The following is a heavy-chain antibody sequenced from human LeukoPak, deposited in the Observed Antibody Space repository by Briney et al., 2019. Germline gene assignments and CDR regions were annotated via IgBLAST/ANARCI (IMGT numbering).Heavy chain of an antibody. CDR2: ISGSGDST. V-gene: IGHV3-23*01. CDR3: AKDGTYWSIYPDYYYMDV. Sequence: QPGGSLRLSCAASGFTFSYYAMSWVRQAPGKGLEWVSVISGSGDSTSYADSVKGRFTISRDNSKNTLYLQMNSLRAEDTAVYYCAKDGTYWSIYPDYYYMDVWGKGTTVTVSS. D-gene: IGHD2-21*01. CDR1: GFTFSYYA. J-gene: IGHJ6*03.